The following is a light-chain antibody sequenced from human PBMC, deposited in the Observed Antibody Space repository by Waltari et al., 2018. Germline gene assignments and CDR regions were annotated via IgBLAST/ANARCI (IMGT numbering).Light chain of an antibody. J-gene: IGLJ3*02. V-gene: IGLV2-14*01. CDR3: SSYTTTSSWV. Sequence: QSALTQPASVSGSPGQSLTISCTGTSGDIGHYKFFPWYQQEPGRAPKLIVYDVSQRPSGVSNRFSGSKSGNTASLTISGVQAEDEADYYCSSYTTTSSWVFGGGTKLTVL. CDR1: SGDIGHYKF. CDR2: DVS.